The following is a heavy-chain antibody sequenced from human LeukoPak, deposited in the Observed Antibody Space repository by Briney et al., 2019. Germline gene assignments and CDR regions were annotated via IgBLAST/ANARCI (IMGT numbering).Heavy chain of an antibody. Sequence: PGGSLRLSCAASGVTFDDYARHWIRQPPGKGLEWVSGISWNSGSIGYADSVKGRFTISRDNAEKSLYLQMNSLRAEDTALYYCAKGVVELYYYYGMDVWGQGTTVTVSS. J-gene: IGHJ6*02. D-gene: IGHD2-21*01. CDR1: GVTFDDYA. CDR2: ISWNSGSI. CDR3: AKGVVELYYYYGMDV. V-gene: IGHV3-9*01.